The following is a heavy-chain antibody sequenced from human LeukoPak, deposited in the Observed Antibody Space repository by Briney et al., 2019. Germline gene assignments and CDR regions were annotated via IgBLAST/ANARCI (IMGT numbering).Heavy chain of an antibody. CDR3: ARDLGGEWEPYYFDY. J-gene: IGHJ4*02. V-gene: IGHV3-48*04. CDR2: ISSSSSTI. CDR1: GFTFSSYS. Sequence: PGGSLRLSCAASGFTFSSYSMNWVRQAPGKGLEWVSYISSSSSTIYYADSVKGRFTISRDNAKNSLYLQMNSLRAEDTAVYYCARDLGGEWEPYYFDYWGQGTLVTVSS. D-gene: IGHD1-26*01.